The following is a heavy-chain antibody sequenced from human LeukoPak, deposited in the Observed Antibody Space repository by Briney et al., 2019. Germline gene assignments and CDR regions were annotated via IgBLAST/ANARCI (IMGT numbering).Heavy chain of an antibody. D-gene: IGHD1-26*01. V-gene: IGHV3-23*01. Sequence: GGSLRLSCTVSGFTFINHAMSWVRQAPGKGPEWISAITGDGTNTYHADSVKGRFTISRDNSKNTVNLQMHSLRVEDTAVYLCAKGSSPSRPYYFDYWGQGALVTVS. CDR1: GFTFINHA. CDR3: AKGSSPSRPYYFDY. J-gene: IGHJ4*02. CDR2: ITGDGTNT.